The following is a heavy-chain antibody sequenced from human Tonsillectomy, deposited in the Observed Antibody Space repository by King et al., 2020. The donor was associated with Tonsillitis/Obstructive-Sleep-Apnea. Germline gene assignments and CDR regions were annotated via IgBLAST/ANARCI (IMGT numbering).Heavy chain of an antibody. Sequence: TLKESGPVLVKPTETLTLTCTVSGFSLSNAKLGVSWIRQTPGKALEWLAHIFSNDEVSYSTSLKTRLTISKDPFRRQVVLTMTNMDPVDTGTYYCARSGERYSGGAAFDFWGPGTLVTVSS. D-gene: IGHD6-19*01. CDR2: IFSNDEV. V-gene: IGHV2-26*01. J-gene: IGHJ4*02. CDR1: GFSLSNAKLG. CDR3: ARSGERYSGGAAFDF.